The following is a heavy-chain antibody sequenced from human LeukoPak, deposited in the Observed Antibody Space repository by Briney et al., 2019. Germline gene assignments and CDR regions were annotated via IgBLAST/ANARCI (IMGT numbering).Heavy chain of an antibody. CDR3: ARDQNAHDFWSGYYEGHFDY. CDR1: GYTFTSYG. V-gene: IGHV1-18*01. J-gene: IGHJ4*02. D-gene: IGHD3-3*01. CDR2: ISAYNGNT. Sequence: ASVKVSCKASGYTFTSYGISWVRQAPGQGLEWMGWISAYNGNTNYAQKLQGRVTMTTDTSTSTAYMELRSLRSDDTAVYYCARDQNAHDFWSGYYEGHFDYWGQGTLVTVSS.